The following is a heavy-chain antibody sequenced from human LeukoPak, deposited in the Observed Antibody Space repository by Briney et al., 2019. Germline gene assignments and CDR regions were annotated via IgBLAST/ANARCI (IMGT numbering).Heavy chain of an antibody. Sequence: GGSLRLSCAASGFTFSSYEMNWVRQAPGKGLEWVSYISSSGSTIYYADSVKGRFTISRDNAKNSLYLQMNSLRAEDTAVYYCARGGYSYGSTYYFVYWGQGTLVTVSS. CDR2: ISSSGSTI. V-gene: IGHV3-48*03. J-gene: IGHJ4*02. D-gene: IGHD5-18*01. CDR3: ARGGYSYGSTYYFVY. CDR1: GFTFSSYE.